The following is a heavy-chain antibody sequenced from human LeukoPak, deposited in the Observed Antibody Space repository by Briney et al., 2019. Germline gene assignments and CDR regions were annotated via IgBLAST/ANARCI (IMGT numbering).Heavy chain of an antibody. J-gene: IGHJ4*02. CDR2: ISGSGGST. CDR1: GFTFSTYA. D-gene: IGHD1-14*01. CDR3: AKDHPSGYYFDY. Sequence: PGGSLRLSCAASGFTFSTYAMSWVRQAPGKGLEGVSAISGSGGSTFNADSVKGRFTISRDNSKNTLFLQMNSLRAEDTAIYYCAKDHPSGYYFDYWGQGTLVTVSS. V-gene: IGHV3-23*01.